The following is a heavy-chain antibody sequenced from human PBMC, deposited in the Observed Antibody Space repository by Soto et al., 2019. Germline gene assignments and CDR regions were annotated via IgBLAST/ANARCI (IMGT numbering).Heavy chain of an antibody. D-gene: IGHD2-2*02. J-gene: IGHJ6*02. CDR3: ARLVPEVVVVPAAINFYYYYGMDV. V-gene: IGHV4-34*01. CDR2: INHSGST. Sequence: SETLSLTCAVYGGSFSGYYWSWIRQPPGKGLEWIGEINHSGSTNYNPSLKSRVTISVDTSKNQFSLKLSSVTAADTAVYYCARLVPEVVVVPAAINFYYYYGMDVWGQGTTVTVSS. CDR1: GGSFSGYY.